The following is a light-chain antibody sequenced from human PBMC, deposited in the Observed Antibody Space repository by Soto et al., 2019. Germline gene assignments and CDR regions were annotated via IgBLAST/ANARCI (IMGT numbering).Light chain of an antibody. J-gene: IGKJ1*01. CDR1: QGIGDT. CDR2: DTS. V-gene: IGKV3-15*01. Sequence: VMMQTSATLSVSTGECATLSCRASQGIGDTLAWYQHKPVQTPRLLIYDTSTRATGVPTRFSGSRSGAEFTLTISSFQPEDFATYYCQQSYSTPWTFGQGTKVDIK. CDR3: QQSYSTPWT.